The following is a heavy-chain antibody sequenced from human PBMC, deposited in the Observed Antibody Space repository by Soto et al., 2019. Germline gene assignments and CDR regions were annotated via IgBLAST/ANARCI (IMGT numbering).Heavy chain of an antibody. CDR2: INHSGST. V-gene: IGHV4-34*01. Sequence: PSETLSLTCAVYGGSFSGYYWSWIRQPPGKGLEWIGEINHSGSTNYNPSLKSRVTISVDTSKNQFSLKLSSVTAADTAVYYCARGRGLEWSLYRYSYYYYGMDVWGQGTTVTVSS. CDR1: GGSFSGYY. D-gene: IGHD3-3*01. CDR3: ARGRGLEWSLYRYSYYYYGMDV. J-gene: IGHJ6*02.